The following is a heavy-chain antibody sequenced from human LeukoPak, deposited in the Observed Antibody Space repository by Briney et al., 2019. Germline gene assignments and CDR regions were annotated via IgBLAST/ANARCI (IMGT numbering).Heavy chain of an antibody. D-gene: IGHD6-13*01. Sequence: GGSLRLSCAVSGSTFTDYWMNWVRQAPGKGLEWVASIRQDGSEKTYVDSVKGPFTISRDNTKNSLSLQVNSLRVEATAVYYCARDGTAAGLYFDLWGQGTLVTVSS. CDR2: IRQDGSEK. CDR1: GSTFTDYW. CDR3: ARDGTAAGLYFDL. J-gene: IGHJ4*01. V-gene: IGHV3-7*01.